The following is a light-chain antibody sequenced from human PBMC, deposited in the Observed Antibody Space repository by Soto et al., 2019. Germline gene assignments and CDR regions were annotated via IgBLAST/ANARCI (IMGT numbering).Light chain of an antibody. CDR1: QSVGSY. CDR3: QQRGYWLG. V-gene: IGKV3-11*01. Sequence: EVVLTQSPATLSLSPGERATLSCRASQSVGSYLAWYQQKPGQAPRLLIYDASNRATGIPARFSGSGSGTDFTLTISSLEPEDVAVYYCQQRGYWLGFGGGTKVEIK. J-gene: IGKJ4*01. CDR2: DAS.